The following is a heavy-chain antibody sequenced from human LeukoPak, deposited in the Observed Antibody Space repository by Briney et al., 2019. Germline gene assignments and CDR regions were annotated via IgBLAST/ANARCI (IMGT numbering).Heavy chain of an antibody. CDR1: GGSFSGYY. J-gene: IGHJ4*02. D-gene: IGHD2-2*02. CDR3: ARQGGYCSSTSCYNADTYFDY. Sequence: PSETLSLTCAVYGGSFSGYYWSWIRQPPGKGLEWIGEINHSGSTNYNPSLKSRVTISVDTSKNQFSLKLSSVTAADTAVYYCARQGGYCSSTSCYNADTYFDYWGQGTLVTVSS. V-gene: IGHV4-34*01. CDR2: INHSGST.